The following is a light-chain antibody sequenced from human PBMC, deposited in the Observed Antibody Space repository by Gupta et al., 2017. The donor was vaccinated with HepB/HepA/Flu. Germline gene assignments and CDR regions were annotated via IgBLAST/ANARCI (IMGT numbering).Light chain of an antibody. CDR2: GAS. Sequence: EIVMTHSPATLSVSPGERVALFCRASQSVHINLAWIQQKPGQAPRVLFYGASTRATGVPARFIGSGSRTEFTLTITSLHSEDVAVYFCQQYNNWPWTFGQGTKVEI. CDR3: QQYNNWPWT. CDR1: QSVHIN. V-gene: IGKV3-15*01. J-gene: IGKJ1*01.